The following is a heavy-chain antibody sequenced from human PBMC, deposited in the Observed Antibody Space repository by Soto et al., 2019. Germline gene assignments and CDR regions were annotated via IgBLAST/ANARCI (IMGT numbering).Heavy chain of an antibody. Sequence: GGSLRLSCAASGFTFSSYAMSWVRQAPGKGLEWVSAISGSGGSTYYADSVKGRFTISSDNSKNTLYLQMNSLRAEDTAVYYCAKDLDSSSWPFDYWGQGTLVTVSS. J-gene: IGHJ4*02. D-gene: IGHD6-13*01. CDR3: AKDLDSSSWPFDY. CDR2: ISGSGGST. V-gene: IGHV3-23*01. CDR1: GFTFSSYA.